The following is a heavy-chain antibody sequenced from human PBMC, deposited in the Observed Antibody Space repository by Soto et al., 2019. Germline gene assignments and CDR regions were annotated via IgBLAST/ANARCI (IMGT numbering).Heavy chain of an antibody. D-gene: IGHD6-19*01. Sequence: AGGSLRLSCAASGFTFSNYAMSWVRQPPGKGLEWVSTVSGSGATTFYADSVRGRFTISRDNSKNTLYLQMNSLRVEDMAVYYCAKAEGAVAATSFDFWGQGNLVTVSS. J-gene: IGHJ4*02. CDR1: GFTFSNYA. V-gene: IGHV3-23*01. CDR2: VSGSGATT. CDR3: AKAEGAVAATSFDF.